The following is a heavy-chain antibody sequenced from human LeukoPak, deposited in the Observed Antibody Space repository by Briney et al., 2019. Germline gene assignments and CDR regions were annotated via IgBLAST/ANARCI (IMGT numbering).Heavy chain of an antibody. V-gene: IGHV3-30-3*01. CDR1: GFTFSGYE. CDR2: ISYDGSNK. J-gene: IGHJ3*02. D-gene: IGHD4-17*01. Sequence: GGSLRLSCTASGFTFSGYEMNWVRQAPGKGLEWVAVISYDGSNKYYADSVKGRFTISRDNSKNTLYLQMNSLRAEDTAVYYCARDDYGDYVDAFDIWGQGTMVTVSS. CDR3: ARDDYGDYVDAFDI.